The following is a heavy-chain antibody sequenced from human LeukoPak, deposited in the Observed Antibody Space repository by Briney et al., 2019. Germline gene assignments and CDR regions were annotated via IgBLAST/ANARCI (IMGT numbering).Heavy chain of an antibody. V-gene: IGHV3-7*01. Sequence: GGSLRLSCAASGFTFSTYWMTWVRQAPGKGLEWLANIKEDGSDKYYVDSVKGRFTSSRDNAKTSLYLQVNSLRAEDTAVYYCARDHAMAVNGLIDYWGQGTLVTVSS. CDR2: IKEDGSDK. D-gene: IGHD2-8*01. J-gene: IGHJ4*02. CDR3: ARDHAMAVNGLIDY. CDR1: GFTFSTYW.